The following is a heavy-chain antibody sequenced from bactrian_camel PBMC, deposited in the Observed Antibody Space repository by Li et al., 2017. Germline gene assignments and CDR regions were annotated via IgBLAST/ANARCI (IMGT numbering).Heavy chain of an antibody. CDR3: AADAVNLQMARWYTY. J-gene: IGHJ4*01. Sequence: HVQLVESGGGSVEAGGSLRLSCAYSGNPPNTAYMAWFRQAPGKEREAVAAIDIRGAPTYTYAVSGRFLISRDNAENTLYLQMNDLKVGDTAEYYCAADAVNLQMARWYTYWGQGTQVTVS. CDR1: GNPPNTAY. CDR2: IDIRGAP. D-gene: IGHD2*01. V-gene: IGHV3S53*01.